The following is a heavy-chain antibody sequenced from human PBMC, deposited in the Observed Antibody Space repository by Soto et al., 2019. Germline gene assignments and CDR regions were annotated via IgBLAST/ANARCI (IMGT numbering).Heavy chain of an antibody. CDR2: ISGSGGST. D-gene: IGHD2-2*01. V-gene: IGHV3-23*01. Sequence: EVQLLESGGGLVQPGGSLRLSCAASGFTFSSYAMSWVRQAPGKGLECVSAISGSGGSTYYADSVKGRFPISRDNSKNTLYLQRNSLRAEDTAVYYCARYQLKGMDVWGQGTTVTVSS. CDR3: ARYQLKGMDV. CDR1: GFTFSSYA. J-gene: IGHJ6*02.